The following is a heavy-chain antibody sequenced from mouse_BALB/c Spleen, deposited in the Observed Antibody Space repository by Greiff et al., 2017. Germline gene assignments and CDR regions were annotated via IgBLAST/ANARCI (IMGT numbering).Heavy chain of an antibody. V-gene: IGHV5-17*02. D-gene: IGHD2-10*02. Sequence: EVQRVESGGGLVQPGGSRKLSCAASGFTFSSFGMHWVRQAPEKGLEWVAYISSGSSTIYYADTVKGRFTISRDNPKNTLFLQMTSLRSEDTAMYYCARGYGNSYYFDYWGQGTTLTVSS. J-gene: IGHJ2*01. CDR1: GFTFSSFG. CDR2: ISSGSSTI. CDR3: ARGYGNSYYFDY.